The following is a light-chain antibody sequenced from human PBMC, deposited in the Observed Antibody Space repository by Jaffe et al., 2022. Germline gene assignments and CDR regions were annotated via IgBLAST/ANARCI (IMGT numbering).Light chain of an antibody. CDR1: QSVLYSSNNKNY. J-gene: IGKJ3*01. Sequence: DIVMTQSPDSLAVSLGERATINCKSSQSVLYSSNNKNYLAWYQQKPGQPPKLLIYWASTRESGVPDRFSGSGSGTDFTLTISSLQAEDVAVYYCQQYYSTLWTFGPGTKVDIK. CDR2: WAS. CDR3: QQYYSTLWT. V-gene: IGKV4-1*01.